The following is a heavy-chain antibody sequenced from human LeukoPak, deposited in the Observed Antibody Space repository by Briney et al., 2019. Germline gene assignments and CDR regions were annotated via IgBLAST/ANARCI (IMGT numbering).Heavy chain of an antibody. CDR3: ARESYSSGWYKDY. J-gene: IGHJ4*02. CDR2: IYSSGST. V-gene: IGHV4-4*07. Sequence: PSETLSLTCTVSGGSISSHYWSWIRQPAGKGLEWIGRIYSSGSTNYNPSLKSRVTMSVDTSKNQFSLNLSSLTAADTAFYYCARESYSSGWYKDYWGQGILVTVSS. D-gene: IGHD6-19*01. CDR1: GGSISSHY.